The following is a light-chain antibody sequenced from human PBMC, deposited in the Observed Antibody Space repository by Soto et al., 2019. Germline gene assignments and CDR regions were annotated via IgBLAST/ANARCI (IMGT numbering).Light chain of an antibody. CDR1: QSIRSNY. V-gene: IGKV3-20*01. CDR3: QQYGSSPWT. J-gene: IGKJ1*01. Sequence: ETVLTQSPGTLALSPGWRATLSCRASQSIRSNYLAWYRQTTGQAPRLLIYGASNRATGIPDRFSGSGSGTDFTLIISRLEPEDFALYYCQQYGSSPWTFGQGTKVEIK. CDR2: GAS.